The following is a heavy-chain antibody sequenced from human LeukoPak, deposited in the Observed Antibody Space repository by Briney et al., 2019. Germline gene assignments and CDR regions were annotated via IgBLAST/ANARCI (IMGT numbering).Heavy chain of an antibody. D-gene: IGHD2-15*01. V-gene: IGHV3-7*01. J-gene: IGHJ4*02. CDR1: GFTFSSYW. Sequence: SGGSLRLSCAASGFTFSSYWMTWVRQAPGQGLEWVANIKRDGSDIHYLDSVKGRFTISRDNAKNSLSLQMNSLRAEDTAVYYCARDNTYCSGGTCYDRFDYWGQGPLVTVSS. CDR2: IKRDGSDI. CDR3: ARDNTYCSGGTCYDRFDY.